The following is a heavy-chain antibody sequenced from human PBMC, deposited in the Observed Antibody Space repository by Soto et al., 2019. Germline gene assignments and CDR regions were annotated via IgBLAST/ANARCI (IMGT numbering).Heavy chain of an antibody. D-gene: IGHD2-8*01. Sequence: QVQLVESGGGVVQPGRSLRLSCAASGFTFSSYGMHWVRQAPGKGLEWVAIIWYDGSNKYYADSVKGRFTISRDNSKNTLSLQMNSLRAEDTAVYYCARDGYCTNGGCYNGEDYWGRGTLVTVSS. J-gene: IGHJ4*02. CDR3: ARDGYCTNGGCYNGEDY. CDR1: GFTFSSYG. CDR2: IWYDGSNK. V-gene: IGHV3-33*01.